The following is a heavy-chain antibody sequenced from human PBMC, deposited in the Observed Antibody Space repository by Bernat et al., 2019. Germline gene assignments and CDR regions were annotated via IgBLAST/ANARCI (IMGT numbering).Heavy chain of an antibody. V-gene: IGHV4-34*01. J-gene: IGHJ4*02. CDR1: GGSFSGYY. D-gene: IGHD5-12*01. CDR3: ARGGAKGYAN. Sequence: QVQLQQWGAGLLKPSETLSLTCAVYGGSFSGYYWSWIRQPPGKGLEWIGEINHSGSTNYNPSLKSRVTISVEPSKNQFSLNLGSGTAADTAGYYGARGGAKGYANWGQGTLVTVSS. CDR2: INHSGST.